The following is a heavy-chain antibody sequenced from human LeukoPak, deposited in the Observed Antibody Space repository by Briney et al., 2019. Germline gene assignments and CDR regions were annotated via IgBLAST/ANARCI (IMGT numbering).Heavy chain of an antibody. CDR3: ARESTAGYNSSWYGFRN. CDR1: GFTFSSYG. Sequence: AGGSLRLSCAASGFTFSSYGMHWVRQAPGKGLEWVAVISYDGSNKYYADSVEGRFTISRDNSKNTLYLQMGSLRVEDTAVYYCARESTAGYNSSWYGFRNWGQGTLVSVSS. V-gene: IGHV3-30*03. D-gene: IGHD6-13*01. CDR2: ISYDGSNK. J-gene: IGHJ1*01.